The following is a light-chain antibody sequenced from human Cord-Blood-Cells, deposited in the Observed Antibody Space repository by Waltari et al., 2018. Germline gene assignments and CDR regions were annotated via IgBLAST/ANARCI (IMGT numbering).Light chain of an antibody. J-gene: IGLJ2*01. V-gene: IGLV2-18*02. CDR3: SSYTSSSTVV. CDR1: SSDVGSYNR. CDR2: EAS. Sequence: QSALTQPPSVSGSPGQSVTISCTGTSSDVGSYNRVSWYQQPPGTAPKLMIYEASNRPSGGPDRFSGSKSGNTASLTISGLQAEDEADYYCSSYTSSSTVVFGGGTKLTVL.